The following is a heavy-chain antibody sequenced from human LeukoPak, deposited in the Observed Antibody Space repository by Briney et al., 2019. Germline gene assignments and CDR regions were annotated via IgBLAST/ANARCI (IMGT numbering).Heavy chain of an antibody. CDR3: ARASYYYDSSGYPGYYFDY. D-gene: IGHD3-22*01. CDR2: INPNSGGT. Sequence: EASVKVSCKASGYTFTDYYMHWVRQAPGQGLEWMGWINPNSGGTNYAQKFQGRVTMTRDTSISTAYMELSRSRSDDTAVYYCARASYYYDSSGYPGYYFDYWGQGTLVTVSS. V-gene: IGHV1-2*02. CDR1: GYTFTDYY. J-gene: IGHJ4*02.